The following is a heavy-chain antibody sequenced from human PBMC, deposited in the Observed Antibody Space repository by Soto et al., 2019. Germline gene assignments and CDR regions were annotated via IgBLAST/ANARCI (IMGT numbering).Heavy chain of an antibody. CDR2: TYHRGST. CDR3: ARHTPAISISDH. V-gene: IGHV4-39*01. Sequence: QLQLQESGPGLVKPSETLSLTCTVSGGSISSSSYYWGWIRQPPGKGLEWIGNTYHRGSTYYNPPLKVRIPITVDTSKNQFSLKLSSVTAADTAVYYCARHTPAISISDHWGQGTLVTVSS. D-gene: IGHD2-15*01. CDR1: GGSISSSSYY. J-gene: IGHJ4*02.